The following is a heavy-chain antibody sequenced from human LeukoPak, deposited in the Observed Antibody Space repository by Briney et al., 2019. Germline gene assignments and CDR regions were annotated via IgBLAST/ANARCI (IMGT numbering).Heavy chain of an antibody. CDR3: ARDHEGYDSPLVAFDI. Sequence: ASVKVSCKASGYTFTSYGINWVRQAPGQGLEWMGWISAYNGNTNYAQKLQGRVTMTTDTSTSTAYMELRSLRSDDTAVYYCARDHEGYDSPLVAFDIWGQGTMVTVSS. J-gene: IGHJ3*02. V-gene: IGHV1-18*01. D-gene: IGHD3-22*01. CDR1: GYTFTSYG. CDR2: ISAYNGNT.